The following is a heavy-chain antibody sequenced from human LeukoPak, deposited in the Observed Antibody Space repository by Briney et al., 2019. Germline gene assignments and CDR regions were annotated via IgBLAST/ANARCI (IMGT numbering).Heavy chain of an antibody. D-gene: IGHD4-23*01. J-gene: IGHJ4*02. Sequence: GGSLRLSCAASAFPFNGYWMSWVRQAPGKGLECVANINQDGSEKYYVDSVRGRFTISRDNAKNSLYLQMNNLRLEDTAVYYCARLGRWTQAWSYGIWGRGTLVTVSS. CDR2: INQDGSEK. CDR1: AFPFNGYW. V-gene: IGHV3-7*01. CDR3: ARLGRWTQAWSYGI.